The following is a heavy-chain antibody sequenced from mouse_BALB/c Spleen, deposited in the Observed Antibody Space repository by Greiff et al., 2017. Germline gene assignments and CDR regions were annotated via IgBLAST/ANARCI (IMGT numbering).Heavy chain of an antibody. D-gene: IGHD1-1*01. CDR1: GFHIKDTY. CDR3: APSTTVVRAMDY. V-gene: IGHV14-3*02. J-gene: IGHJ4*01. Sequence: VQLQQSGAELVKPGASVKLSCTASGFHIKDTYMHWVKQRPEQGLEWIGRIDPAHGNTKYDPKFQGKATITADTSSNTAYLQLSSLTSEDTAVYYWAPSTTVVRAMDYWGQGTSGTVCS. CDR2: IDPAHGNT.